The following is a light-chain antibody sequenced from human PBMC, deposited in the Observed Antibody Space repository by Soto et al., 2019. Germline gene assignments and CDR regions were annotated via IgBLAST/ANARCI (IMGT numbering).Light chain of an antibody. V-gene: IGLV2-23*02. CDR3: CSFAGFNTQ. Sequence: QTALTQPASVSGSHGQSIAISCTGNSSGLGTFNLVSWYQQHPGRAPKLIIYEVNKRHSGISSRFSASKSGNSASLTISGLQADDEADYYCCSFAGFNTQFGGGTKDTVL. CDR1: SSGLGTFNL. J-gene: IGLJ2*01. CDR2: EVN.